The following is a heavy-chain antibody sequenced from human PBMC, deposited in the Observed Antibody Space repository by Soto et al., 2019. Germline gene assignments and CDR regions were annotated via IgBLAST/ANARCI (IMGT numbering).Heavy chain of an antibody. J-gene: IGHJ4*02. CDR1: RYTFTGYY. CDR3: ARMEHVLGYSGYDYPIDY. D-gene: IGHD5-12*01. Sequence: AASVKVSCKASRYTFTGYYMHWVRQAPGQGPEWMGLINPNSGGTNYAQKFQGRLTMTRDTSISTAYMELSRLRSDDTAVYYCARMEHVLGYSGYDYPIDYWGQGTVVTVSS. V-gene: IGHV1-2*02. CDR2: INPNSGGT.